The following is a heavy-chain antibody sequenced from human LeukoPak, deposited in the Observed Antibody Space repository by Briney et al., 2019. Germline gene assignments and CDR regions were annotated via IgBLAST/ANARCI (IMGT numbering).Heavy chain of an antibody. Sequence: GGSLRLSCAASGFTVSSNYMSWVRQAPGKGLEWVSVIYSGGSTYYADSVKGRFTISRHNSKNTLYLQMNSLRAEDTAVYYCARDRVYSSGWYHYYYGMDVWGQGTTVTVSS. D-gene: IGHD6-19*01. CDR3: ARDRVYSSGWYHYYYGMDV. CDR1: GFTVSSNY. CDR2: IYSGGST. V-gene: IGHV3-53*04. J-gene: IGHJ6*02.